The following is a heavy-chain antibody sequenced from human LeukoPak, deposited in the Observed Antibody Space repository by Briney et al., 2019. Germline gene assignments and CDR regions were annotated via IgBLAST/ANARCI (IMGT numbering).Heavy chain of an antibody. D-gene: IGHD3-10*02. V-gene: IGHV3-48*03. CDR1: GFTFSSYE. J-gene: IGHJ6*04. Sequence: GGSLRLSCAASGFTFSSYEMNWVRQAPGEGLEWVSYISSSGSTVYYADSVKGRFTISRDNAKNSLYLQMNSLRAEDTAVYYCAELGITMIGGVWGKGTTVTISS. CDR2: ISSSGSTV. CDR3: AELGITMIGGV.